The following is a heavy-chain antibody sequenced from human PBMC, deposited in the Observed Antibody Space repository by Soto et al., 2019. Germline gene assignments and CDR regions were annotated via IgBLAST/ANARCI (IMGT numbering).Heavy chain of an antibody. D-gene: IGHD3-10*01. CDR3: ARGRSGSYP. V-gene: IGHV3-30-3*01. CDR1: GFTFSSYA. J-gene: IGHJ5*02. CDR2: ISYDGSNK. Sequence: GGSLRLSCAASGFTFSSYAMHWVRQAPGKGLEWVAVISYDGSNKYYADSVKGRFTISRDNSKNTLYLQMNSLRAEDTAVYYCARGRSGSYPWGQGTLVTVSS.